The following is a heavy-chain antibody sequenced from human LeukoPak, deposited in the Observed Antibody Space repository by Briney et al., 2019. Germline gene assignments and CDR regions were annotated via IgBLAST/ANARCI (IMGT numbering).Heavy chain of an antibody. CDR1: GYTFTSYG. V-gene: IGHV1-46*01. J-gene: IGHJ6*03. Sequence: ASVKVSCKASGYTFTSYGISWVRQAPGQGLEWMGIINPSGGSTSYAQKFQGRVTMTRDTSTSTVYMELSSLRSDDTAVYYCARVDSSSSGNYYYYMDVWGKGTTVTVSS. CDR3: ARVDSSSSGNYYYYMDV. D-gene: IGHD6-6*01. CDR2: INPSGGST.